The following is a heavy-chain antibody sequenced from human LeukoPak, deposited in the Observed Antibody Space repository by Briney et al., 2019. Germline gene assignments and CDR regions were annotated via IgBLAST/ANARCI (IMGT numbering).Heavy chain of an antibody. V-gene: IGHV4-39*01. CDR1: GGSISSSSYY. D-gene: IGHD2-21*01. Sequence: SETLSLTCTVPGGSISSSSYYWGWIRQPPGKGLEWIGSIYYSGSTYYNPSLKSRVTISVDTSKNQFSLKLSSVTAADTAVYYCARLGGGASDYWGQGTLVTVSS. CDR2: IYYSGST. CDR3: ARLGGGASDY. J-gene: IGHJ4*02.